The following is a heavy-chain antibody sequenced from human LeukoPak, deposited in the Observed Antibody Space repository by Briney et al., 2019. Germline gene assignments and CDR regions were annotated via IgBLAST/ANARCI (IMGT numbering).Heavy chain of an antibody. Sequence: TGGSLRLSCAASGFTFSSYSMNWVRRAPGKGLEWVSSISSSSSYIHYADSVKGRFTISRDNAKNSLYLQMNSLRAEDTAVYYCAREGIVPAARDYYYYYYGMDVWGKGTTVTVSS. CDR1: GFTFSSYS. CDR2: ISSSSSYI. D-gene: IGHD2-2*01. V-gene: IGHV3-21*01. CDR3: AREGIVPAARDYYYYYYGMDV. J-gene: IGHJ6*04.